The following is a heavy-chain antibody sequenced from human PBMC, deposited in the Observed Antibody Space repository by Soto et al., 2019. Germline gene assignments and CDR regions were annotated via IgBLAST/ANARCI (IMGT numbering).Heavy chain of an antibody. D-gene: IGHD1-7*01. CDR2: ISYDGSNK. CDR1: GFTFSCYA. J-gene: IGHJ4*02. Sequence: QVQLVESGGGVVQPGRSLRLSCAASGFTFSCYAMHWVRQAPGKGLEWVAVISYDGSNKYYADSVKGRFTISRDNSKNTLYLQMNSLRAEDTAVYYCARDPRSITGTTGFDYWGQGTLVTVSS. CDR3: ARDPRSITGTTGFDY. V-gene: IGHV3-30-3*01.